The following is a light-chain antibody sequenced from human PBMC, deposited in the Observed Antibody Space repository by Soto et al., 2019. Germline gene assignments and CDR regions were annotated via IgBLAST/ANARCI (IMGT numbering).Light chain of an antibody. CDR2: EVS. J-gene: IGLJ1*01. CDR1: KSDGGASKY. CDR3: SSYTTSSTLVV. V-gene: IGLV2-14*01. Sequence: QSALTQPASVSASPGRSITIFCIVNKSDGGASKYVSWYQQDPGKAPKLMLYEVSYRPSGVSNRLSGSKSGNTASLTISGLQAEDEADYYCSSYTTSSTLVVFGSGTKV.